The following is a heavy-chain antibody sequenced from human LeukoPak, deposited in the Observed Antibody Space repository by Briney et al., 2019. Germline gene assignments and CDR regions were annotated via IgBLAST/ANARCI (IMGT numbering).Heavy chain of an antibody. CDR3: AKDLGSSSGSGSGDY. J-gene: IGHJ4*02. CDR1: GFTFSSYG. D-gene: IGHD6-13*01. CDR2: ISYDGSNK. V-gene: IGHV3-30*18. Sequence: GGSLRLSCAASGFTFSSYGMHWVRQAPGKGLEWVAVISYDGSNKYYADSVKGRFTISRDNSKNTLYLQMNSLRAEDTAVYYCAKDLGSSSGSGSGDYWGQGTVVAVSS.